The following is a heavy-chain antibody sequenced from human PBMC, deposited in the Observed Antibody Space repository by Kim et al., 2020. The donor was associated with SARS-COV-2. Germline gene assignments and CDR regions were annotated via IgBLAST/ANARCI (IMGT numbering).Heavy chain of an antibody. Sequence: SETLSLTCTVSGGSISSYYWSWIRQPPGKGLEWIGYIYYSGSTNYNPSLKSRVTISVDTSKNQFSLKLSSVTAADTAVYYCARGLDYYDSSGYYGRFFDYWGQGTLVTVSS. CDR1: GGSISSYY. V-gene: IGHV4-59*01. CDR3: ARGLDYYDSSGYYGRFFDY. J-gene: IGHJ4*02. CDR2: IYYSGST. D-gene: IGHD3-22*01.